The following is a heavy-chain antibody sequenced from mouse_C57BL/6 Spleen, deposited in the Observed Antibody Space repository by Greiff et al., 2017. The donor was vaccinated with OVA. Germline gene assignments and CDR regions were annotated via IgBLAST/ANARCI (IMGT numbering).Heavy chain of an antibody. CDR2: ISDGGSYT. D-gene: IGHD4-1*01. Sequence: EVKLMESGGGLVKPGGSLKLSCAASGFTFSSYAMSWVRQTPEKRLEWVATISDGGSYTYYPDNVKGRFTISRDNAKNNLYLQMSHLKSEDTAMYYCARATGYYAMDYWGQGTSVTVSS. CDR3: ARATGYYAMDY. V-gene: IGHV5-4*03. J-gene: IGHJ4*01. CDR1: GFTFSSYA.